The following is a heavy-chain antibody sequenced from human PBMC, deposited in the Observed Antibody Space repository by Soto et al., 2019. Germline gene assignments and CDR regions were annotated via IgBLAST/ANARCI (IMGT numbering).Heavy chain of an antibody. CDR1: GYTFTSYG. Sequence: ASVKVSCKASGYTFTSYGISWVRQAPGQGLEWMGWISAYNGNTNYAQKLQGRVTMTTDTSTSTAYMELRSLRSDDTAVYYCARVVTAQEFFVLLQQLEPNWFDPWGQ. V-gene: IGHV1-18*01. J-gene: IGHJ5*02. D-gene: IGHD6-13*01. CDR2: ISAYNGNT. CDR3: ARVVTAQEFFVLLQQLEPNWFDP.